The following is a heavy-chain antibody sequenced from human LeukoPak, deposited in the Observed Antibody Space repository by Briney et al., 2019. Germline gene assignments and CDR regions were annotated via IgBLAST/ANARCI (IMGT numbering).Heavy chain of an antibody. J-gene: IGHJ6*02. CDR1: GGSIHRYY. CDR3: ARTSGYSSSWYYYYAMDV. CDR2: IYYRGNT. D-gene: IGHD6-13*01. Sequence: SETLALPRTVSGGSIHRYYWSWIRQPPGKGLEGIGDIYYRGNTNHNPSLESPVTISVDTSKNQFSLKLSSVTAADTAVYYCARTSGYSSSWYYYYAMDVWGQGTTVTVSS. V-gene: IGHV4-59*01.